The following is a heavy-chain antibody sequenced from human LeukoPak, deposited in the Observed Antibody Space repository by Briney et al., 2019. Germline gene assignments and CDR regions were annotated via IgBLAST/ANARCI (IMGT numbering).Heavy chain of an antibody. D-gene: IGHD6-19*01. CDR2: IVVGSGNT. CDR3: AGAVGWFDP. Sequence: SVKVSRKASGFTFTSSAVQRVRQARGQRLEWIGWIVVGSGNTNYAQKFQERVTITRDMSTSTAYMELSSLRSEDTAVYYCAGAVGWFDPWGQGTLVTVSS. J-gene: IGHJ5*02. CDR1: GFTFTSSA. V-gene: IGHV1-58*01.